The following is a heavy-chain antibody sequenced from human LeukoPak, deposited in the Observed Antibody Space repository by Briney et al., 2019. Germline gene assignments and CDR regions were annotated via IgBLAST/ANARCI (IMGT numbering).Heavy chain of an antibody. CDR1: GGSFSGYY. CDR2: IYYSGST. Sequence: PSETLSLTCAVYGGSFSGYYWSWIRQPPGKGLEWIGSIYYSGSTYYNPSLKSRVTISVDTSKNQFSLKLSSVTAADTAVYYCARHHRITMVRGVYAFDIWGQGTMVTVSS. D-gene: IGHD3-10*01. J-gene: IGHJ3*02. V-gene: IGHV4-34*01. CDR3: ARHHRITMVRGVYAFDI.